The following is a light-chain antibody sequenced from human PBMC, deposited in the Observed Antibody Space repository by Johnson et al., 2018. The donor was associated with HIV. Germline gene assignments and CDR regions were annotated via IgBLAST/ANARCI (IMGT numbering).Light chain of an antibody. Sequence: QSVLTQPPSVSAAPGQKVTISCSGSSSNIGNNYVSWYQQLPGTAPKLLIYDNNKRPSGIPDRFSGSKSGPSDTLGITGLQTGDEADYYCGTWDSSPSVVYVFGTGTKVTVL. V-gene: IGLV1-51*01. J-gene: IGLJ1*01. CDR1: SSNIGNNY. CDR2: DNN. CDR3: GTWDSSPSVVYV.